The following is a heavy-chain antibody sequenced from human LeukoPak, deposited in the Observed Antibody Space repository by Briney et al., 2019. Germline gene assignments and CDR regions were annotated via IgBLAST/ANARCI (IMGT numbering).Heavy chain of an antibody. CDR1: GGSFSGYY. CDR3: ARAVTSSSSWYKWVNWFDP. CDR2: INHSGST. D-gene: IGHD6-13*01. J-gene: IGHJ5*02. Sequence: SETLSLTCAVYGGSFSGYYWSWIRQPPGKGLEWIGQINHSGSTNYNPSLKSRVTISVDKSKNQFSLKLSSVTAADTAVYYCARAVTSSSSWYKWVNWFDPWGQGTLVTVSS. V-gene: IGHV4-34*01.